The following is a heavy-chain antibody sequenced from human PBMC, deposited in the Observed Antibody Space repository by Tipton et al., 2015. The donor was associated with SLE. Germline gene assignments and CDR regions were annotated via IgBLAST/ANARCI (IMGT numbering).Heavy chain of an antibody. Sequence: SLRLSCAASGFTFSSYWMSWVRQAPGKGLEWVANIKQDGSEKYYVDSVKGRFTISRDNAKNSLYLQMNSLRAEDTAVYYCARDQDYYDSSVDYWGQGTLVTVSS. J-gene: IGHJ4*02. CDR1: GFTFSSYW. D-gene: IGHD3-22*01. CDR3: ARDQDYYDSSVDY. V-gene: IGHV3-7*01. CDR2: IKQDGSEK.